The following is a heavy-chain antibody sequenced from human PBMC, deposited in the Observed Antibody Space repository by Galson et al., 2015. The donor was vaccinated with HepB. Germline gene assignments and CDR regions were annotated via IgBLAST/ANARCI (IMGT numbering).Heavy chain of an antibody. D-gene: IGHD7-27*01. CDR1: GFTSSDYS. CDR2: INSLSSIT. CDR3: ASALNWGFDY. Sequence: SLRLSCAASGFTSSDYSMIWVRQAPGKGLEWLSYINSLSSITYYADSVRGRLTISRDNAKNSLYLQVNSLRDDDTAIYYCASALNWGFDYWGQGALVTVSS. J-gene: IGHJ4*02. V-gene: IGHV3-48*02.